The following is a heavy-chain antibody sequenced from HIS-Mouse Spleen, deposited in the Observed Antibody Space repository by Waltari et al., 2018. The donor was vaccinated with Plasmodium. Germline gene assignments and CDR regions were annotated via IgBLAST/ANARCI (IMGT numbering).Heavy chain of an antibody. J-gene: IGHJ4*02. CDR3: ARDLAAAGHFDY. CDR2: INPNSGGT. D-gene: IGHD6-13*01. CDR1: GYTFTGYY. Sequence: QVQLVQSGAEVKKPGASVKVACKASGYTFTGYYMHGVRQAPGQGLEWMGWINPNSGGTNYAPKFHGRVTMTRDTSISTAYMELSRLRSDDTAVYYCARDLAAAGHFDYWGQGTLVTVSS. V-gene: IGHV1-2*02.